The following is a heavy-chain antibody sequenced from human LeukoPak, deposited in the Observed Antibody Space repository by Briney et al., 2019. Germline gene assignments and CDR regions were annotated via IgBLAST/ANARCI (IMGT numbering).Heavy chain of an antibody. J-gene: IGHJ3*02. CDR3: ARGDRITMIVEGAFDI. Sequence: PSETLSLTCAVYGGSFSGYYWSWIRQPPGKGLEWIAEINHSGSTNYNPSLKSRVTISVDTSKNQFSLKLSSVTAADTAVYYCARGDRITMIVEGAFDIWGQGTMVTVSS. D-gene: IGHD3-22*01. V-gene: IGHV4-34*01. CDR2: INHSGST. CDR1: GGSFSGYY.